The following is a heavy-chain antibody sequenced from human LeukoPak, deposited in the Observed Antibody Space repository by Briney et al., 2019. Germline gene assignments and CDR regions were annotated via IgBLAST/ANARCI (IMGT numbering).Heavy chain of an antibody. CDR1: GFTASSNY. CDR3: ARSEEVGYSYGYGYIDY. V-gene: IGHV3-66*01. D-gene: IGHD5-18*01. J-gene: IGHJ4*02. Sequence: GGSLRLSCAASGFTASSNYMSWVRQAPGKGLEWVSVIYSGGSTYYADSVKGRFTISRDNAKNSLYLQMNSLRAEDTAVYYCARSEEVGYSYGYGYIDYWGQGTLVTVSS. CDR2: IYSGGST.